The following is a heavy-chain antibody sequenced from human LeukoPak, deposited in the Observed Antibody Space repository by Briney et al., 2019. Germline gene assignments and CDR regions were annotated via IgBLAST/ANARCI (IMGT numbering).Heavy chain of an antibody. CDR3: AKDGGNWFDP. CDR2: ISYDGSNK. J-gene: IGHJ5*02. Sequence: GGSLRLSCAASGFTFSSYAMHWVRQAPGKGLEWVAVISYDGSNKYYADSVKGRFTISRDNSKNTLYLQMNSLRAEDTAVYYCAKDGGNWFDPWGQGTLVTVSS. CDR1: GFTFSSYA. V-gene: IGHV3-30*04. D-gene: IGHD3-16*01.